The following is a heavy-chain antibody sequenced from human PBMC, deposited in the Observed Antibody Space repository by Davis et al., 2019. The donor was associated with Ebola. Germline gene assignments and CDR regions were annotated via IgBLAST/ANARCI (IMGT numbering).Heavy chain of an antibody. V-gene: IGHV4-30-4*01. D-gene: IGHD6-13*01. CDR1: GVSISSGDYY. CDR3: AALTAAAGLDY. J-gene: IGHJ4*02. Sequence: SETLSLTCTVSGVSISSGDYYWSWIRQPPGKGLEWIGFIYYRGDTYYNPSLKSRLTISLDTSKNQFSLKLNSVTAADTAVYYCAALTAAAGLDYWGQGTLVTVSS. CDR2: IYYRGDT.